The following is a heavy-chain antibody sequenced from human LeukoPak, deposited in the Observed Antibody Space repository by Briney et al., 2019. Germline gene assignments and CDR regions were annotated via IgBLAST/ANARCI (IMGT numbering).Heavy chain of an antibody. J-gene: IGHJ4*02. CDR2: VYYSGST. CDR1: GDSISSSIYY. CDR3: ARSRSEDNWNPFDY. V-gene: IGHV4-39*07. Sequence: SETLSLTCTVSGDSISSSIYYWGWIRQPPGKGLEWIGSVYYSGSTYYNPSLKSRVTISVDTSKNQFSLKLSSVTAADTAVYYCARSRSEDNWNPFDYWGQGTLVTVSS. D-gene: IGHD1-20*01.